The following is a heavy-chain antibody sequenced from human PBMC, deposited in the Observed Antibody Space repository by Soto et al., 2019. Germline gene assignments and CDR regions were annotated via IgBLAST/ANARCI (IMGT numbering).Heavy chain of an antibody. CDR2: IYRSGSS. Sequence: SETLSLTCAVSGGSISISNWWSWVRQPPGKGLEWIGEIYRSGSSNYNPSLKSRVTISVDKSKNQFSLKLSSVTAADTAVYYCASSFYDFWSAHPNWLDPWGQGILVTVSS. CDR3: ASSFYDFWSAHPNWLDP. D-gene: IGHD3-3*01. CDR1: GGSISISNW. J-gene: IGHJ5*02. V-gene: IGHV4-4*02.